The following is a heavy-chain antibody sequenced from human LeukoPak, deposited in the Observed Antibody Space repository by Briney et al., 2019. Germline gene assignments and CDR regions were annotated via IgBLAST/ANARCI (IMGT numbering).Heavy chain of an antibody. J-gene: IGHJ4*02. V-gene: IGHV3-30*02. D-gene: IGHD6-19*01. Sequence: PGGSLRLSCAASGFTFSNYGMHWVRQAPGKGLEWVALTLLNGNNNYYADSVKGRFTISRDNSKNTLYLQMNSLRPEGTAVYSCARDRLEALAGTRGFDYWGQGILVTASS. CDR2: TLLNGNNN. CDR3: ARDRLEALAGTRGFDY. CDR1: GFTFSNYG.